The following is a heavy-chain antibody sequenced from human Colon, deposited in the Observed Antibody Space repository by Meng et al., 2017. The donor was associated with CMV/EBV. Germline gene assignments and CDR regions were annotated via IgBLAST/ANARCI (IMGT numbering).Heavy chain of an antibody. CDR1: GYTFTSYG. CDR2: ISAYNGNT. Sequence: ASAQVSCKASGYTFTSYGIIRVRQAPGQGLEWMGWISAYNGNTNYAQKLQGRVTMTTDTYTSTAYMELRSLRSDDTAVYYCSRGRGLLRPDYWGQGTLVTVSS. J-gene: IGHJ4*02. D-gene: IGHD2-15*01. V-gene: IGHV1-18*01. CDR3: SRGRGLLRPDY.